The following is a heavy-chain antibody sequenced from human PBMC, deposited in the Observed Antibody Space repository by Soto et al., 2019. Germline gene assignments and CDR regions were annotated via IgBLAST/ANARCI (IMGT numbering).Heavy chain of an antibody. D-gene: IGHD6-6*01. J-gene: IGHJ6*02. CDR2: TYYRSKWYN. Sequence: SRTLSLTCAISGDSVSSNSAAWNWIRQSPSRGLEWLGRTYYRSKWYNDYAVSVKSRITINPDTSKNQFSLQLNSVTPEDTAVYYCARDFYSSSSYYYYYYRMDVWGQGTTVTVSS. V-gene: IGHV6-1*01. CDR1: GDSVSSNSAA. CDR3: ARDFYSSSSYYYYYYRMDV.